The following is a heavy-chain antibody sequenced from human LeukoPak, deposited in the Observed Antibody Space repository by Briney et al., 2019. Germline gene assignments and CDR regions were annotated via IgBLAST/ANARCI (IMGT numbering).Heavy chain of an antibody. CDR2: IDPSDSYI. CDR3: ARSKSIMVRGEIADFYYSYDYVMDV. Sequence: GASLQISCKGSGSIFTNYWISWVRQLPGKGLEWMGRIDPSDSYISYSPSSQGHVTISADKSTSIAYLQWSSLKASDTAIYYCARSKSIMVRGEIADFYYSYDYVMDVWGKGTTVTVFS. CDR1: GSIFTNYW. J-gene: IGHJ6*04. V-gene: IGHV5-10-1*01. D-gene: IGHD3-10*01.